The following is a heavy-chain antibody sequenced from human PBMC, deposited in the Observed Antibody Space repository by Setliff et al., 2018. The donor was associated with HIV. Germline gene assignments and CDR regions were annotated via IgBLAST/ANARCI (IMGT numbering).Heavy chain of an antibody. CDR3: ARQPSGFLNPKDSFDF. J-gene: IGHJ3*01. V-gene: IGHV5-51*01. CDR2: IYPGDSDT. CDR1: GYNFANYW. Sequence: PGESLKISCKASGYNFANYWIGWVRQRPGKGLEWMGIIYPGDSDTKYSPSFQGQVSISADKSTSTAFLQWIRLKASDTATYYCARQPSGFLNPKDSFDFWGQGTRVTVSS.